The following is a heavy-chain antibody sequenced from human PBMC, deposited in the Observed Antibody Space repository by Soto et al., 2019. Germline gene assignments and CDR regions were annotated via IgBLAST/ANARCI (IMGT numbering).Heavy chain of an antibody. D-gene: IGHD3-22*01. V-gene: IGHV3-33*08. CDR2: IWYDGSNK. CDR1: GFTFSSYG. CDR3: ATGRVYYDGSGLLQGRY. Sequence: PGGSLRLSCAASGFTFSSYGMHWVRQAPGKGLEWVAVIWYDGSNKYYADSVKGRFTISRDNSKNTLYLQMNSLRAEDTAIYYCATGRVYYDGSGLLQGRYRGQGAPVTVSS. J-gene: IGHJ4*01.